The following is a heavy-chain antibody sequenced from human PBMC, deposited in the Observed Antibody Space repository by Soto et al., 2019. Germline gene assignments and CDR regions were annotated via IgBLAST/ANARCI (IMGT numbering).Heavy chain of an antibody. CDR1: GYTFTSYD. D-gene: IGHD2-15*01. V-gene: IGHV1-8*01. Sequence: ASVKVSCKASGYTFTSYDINWVRQATGQGLEWMGWMNPNSGNTGYAQKFQGRVTMTRNTSISTAYMELSSLRSEDTAVYYCARGRVDCSGGSCYSGDYYYYYMDVWGKGTTVTVSS. J-gene: IGHJ6*03. CDR3: ARGRVDCSGGSCYSGDYYYYYMDV. CDR2: MNPNSGNT.